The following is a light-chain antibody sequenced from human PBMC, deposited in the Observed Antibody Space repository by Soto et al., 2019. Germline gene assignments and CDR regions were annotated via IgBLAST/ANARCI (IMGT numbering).Light chain of an antibody. CDR2: EGS. CDR1: SSDVGGYNH. CDR3: CSYAGTNTYV. Sequence: QAVVTQPRSVSGSPGQSVTISCSGTSSDVGGYNHVSWYQQHPGKAPKLMIYEGSKRPSGVSNRFSGSKSGNTASLTISGLQAEDEADYYCCSYAGTNTYVFGTGTKLTVL. J-gene: IGLJ1*01. V-gene: IGLV2-23*01.